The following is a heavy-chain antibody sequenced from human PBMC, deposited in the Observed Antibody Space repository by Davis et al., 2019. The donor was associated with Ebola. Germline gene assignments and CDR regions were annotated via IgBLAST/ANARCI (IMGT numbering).Heavy chain of an antibody. Sequence: GESLKISCAASGFTFSSYWMSWVRQAPGKGLEWVSIIYRGGSTYYAASVKGRFTISRDNSKNTLYLQMNSLKTEDTAVYYCSGSLRLNDYWGQGTLVTVSS. CDR3: SGSLRLNDY. CDR1: GFTFSSYW. D-gene: IGHD3-10*01. V-gene: IGHV3-66*01. CDR2: IYRGGST. J-gene: IGHJ4*02.